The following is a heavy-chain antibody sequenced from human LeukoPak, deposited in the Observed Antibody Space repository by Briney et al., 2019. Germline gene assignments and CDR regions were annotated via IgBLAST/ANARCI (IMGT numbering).Heavy chain of an antibody. Sequence: GGSLRLSCAASGFTFSDYAMSWVRLAPGKGLEWVSYISSSSSTIYYADSVKGRFTISRDNAKNSLYLQMNSLRAEDTAVYYCATNWGLDYWGQGTLVTVSS. CDR3: ATNWGLDY. V-gene: IGHV3-48*01. CDR1: GFTFSDYA. CDR2: ISSSSSTI. D-gene: IGHD7-27*01. J-gene: IGHJ4*02.